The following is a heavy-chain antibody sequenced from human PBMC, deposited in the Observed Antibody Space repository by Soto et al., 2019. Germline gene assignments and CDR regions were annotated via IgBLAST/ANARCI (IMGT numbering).Heavy chain of an antibody. CDR3: ARENDGYCSGGSCYSGRAEFQH. CDR1: GYTFTSYA. CDR2: INAGNGNT. D-gene: IGHD2-15*01. Sequence: QVQLVQSGAEVKKPGASVKVSCKASGYTFTSYAMHWVRQAPGQRLEWMGWINAGNGNTKYSQKFQGRVTITRDTSASTAYKELSRLRSEDTAVYYCARENDGYCSGGSCYSGRAEFQHWGQGTLVTVSS. V-gene: IGHV1-3*01. J-gene: IGHJ1*01.